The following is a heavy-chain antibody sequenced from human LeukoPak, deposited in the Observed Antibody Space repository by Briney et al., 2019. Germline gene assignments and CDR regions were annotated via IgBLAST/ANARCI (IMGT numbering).Heavy chain of an antibody. V-gene: IGHV3-23*01. Sequence: PGGSLRLSCAASGFTFSSYAMSWVRQAPGKGLEWVSAISGSGGSTYYADSVKGRFTISRDNSKNTLYLQMNSLRAEDTAVYYCAKDLPPLGDYVGNYYYYGMDVWGQGTTVTVSS. J-gene: IGHJ6*02. CDR2: ISGSGGST. CDR1: GFTFSSYA. D-gene: IGHD4-17*01. CDR3: AKDLPPLGDYVGNYYYYGMDV.